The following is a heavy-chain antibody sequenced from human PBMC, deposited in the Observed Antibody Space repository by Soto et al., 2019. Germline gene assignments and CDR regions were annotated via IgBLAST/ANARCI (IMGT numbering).Heavy chain of an antibody. Sequence: QVQLQESCPGLVKPSETLSLSCSVSGGSISGHYWSWVRQTPGKGLEWIGYMYYSGSTNYNPSLKSRVTISVDTSKNHFSLRLTSVTAADTAVYYCARGPYYDLIWNYYYMDVWGKGTTVTVSS. J-gene: IGHJ6*03. D-gene: IGHD3-16*01. V-gene: IGHV4-59*08. CDR3: ARGPYYDLIWNYYYMDV. CDR2: MYYSGST. CDR1: GGSISGHY.